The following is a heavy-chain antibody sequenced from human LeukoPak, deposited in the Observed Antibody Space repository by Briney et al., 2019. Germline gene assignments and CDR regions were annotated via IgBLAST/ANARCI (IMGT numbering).Heavy chain of an antibody. Sequence: PETPSPSRTVSVGATSSIVYDSGWIRQPPGKGLEWIGSVFYSGSAYYNPSLKSRVIISVDTSQNQFSLKLSSVTAADTAVYYLARTYDGSVYYSIYHFFSWGQRTLVTVSS. CDR3: ARTYDGSVYYSIYHFFS. CDR1: VGATSSIVYD. D-gene: IGHD3-22*01. J-gene: IGHJ4*02. V-gene: IGHV4-39*01. CDR2: VFYSGSA.